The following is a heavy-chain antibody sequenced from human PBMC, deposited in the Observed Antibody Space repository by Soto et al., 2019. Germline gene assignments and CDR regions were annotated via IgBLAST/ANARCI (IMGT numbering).Heavy chain of an antibody. CDR2: ITAESSTI. CDR3: ARDGSTGTTNFHYAMDV. CDR1: GCTLRYYH. J-gene: IGHJ6*02. Sequence: GGSLRLSCAASGCTLRYYHLDSVRQSPGKGLEWVSYITAESSTINYAASVKGRFTSSRDNAKNSLYLQMDSLRAEDTAVYYCARDGSTGTTNFHYAMDVWGRGTTVTVSS. D-gene: IGHD4-17*01. V-gene: IGHV3-48*03.